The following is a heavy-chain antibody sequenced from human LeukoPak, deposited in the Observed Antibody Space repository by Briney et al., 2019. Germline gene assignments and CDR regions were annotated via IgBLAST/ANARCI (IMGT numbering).Heavy chain of an antibody. V-gene: IGHV3-48*03. Sequence: GGSLRLSCAASGFTFSTYEMTWVRQSPGKGLEWVSYISSSGSTIYYADSVKGRFTISRDNARNSLYLQMNSLRAEDTAIYYCATYRQVLLPFESWGQGTLVTVSS. CDR2: ISSSGSTI. D-gene: IGHD2-8*02. CDR3: ATYRQVLLPFES. CDR1: GFTFSTYE. J-gene: IGHJ4*02.